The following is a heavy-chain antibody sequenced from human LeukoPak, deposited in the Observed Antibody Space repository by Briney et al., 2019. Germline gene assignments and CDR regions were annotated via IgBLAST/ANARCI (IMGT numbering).Heavy chain of an antibody. Sequence: TGGSLRLSCAASGFNFNDHYMSWIRKAPGKGLEWISYISSTGSTTYSADSVKGRFTISRDNAKNSLYLQLNYLTAEDTAVYYCARAHFVTNYFDSWGQGTLVTVSS. V-gene: IGHV3-11*04. CDR1: GFNFNDHY. CDR2: ISSTGSTT. D-gene: IGHD2-21*02. CDR3: ARAHFVTNYFDS. J-gene: IGHJ4*02.